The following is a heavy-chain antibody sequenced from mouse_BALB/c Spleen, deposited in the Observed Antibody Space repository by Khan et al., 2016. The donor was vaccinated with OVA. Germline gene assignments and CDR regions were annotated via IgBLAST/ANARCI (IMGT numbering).Heavy chain of an antibody. CDR1: GDSITSGY. D-gene: IGHD2-12*01. V-gene: IGHV3-8*02. CDR3: ARSTDSCAFVY. Sequence: VQLKESGPSLVKPSQTLSLTCSVTGDSITSGYWCWIRKFPGNKLEYMGYIIYSGSTYYNPSLKSGNSITRHTTKNQYSLMLHSVTTEYAATYCCARSTDSCAFVYWGQGTLVTVSA. CDR2: IIYSGST. J-gene: IGHJ3*01.